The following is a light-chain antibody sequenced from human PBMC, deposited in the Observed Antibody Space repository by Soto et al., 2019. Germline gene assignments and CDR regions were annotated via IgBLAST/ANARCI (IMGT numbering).Light chain of an antibody. CDR3: SSYAGSNNVV. J-gene: IGLJ1*01. CDR1: SGDIGSYNR. Sequence: QSVLTQPASVSGSPGQSITISCTGTSGDIGSYNRVSWYQQHPGKAPKLMISEVSRRPSGVPERFSGSKSGNTASLTVSGLQADDEAHYYCSSYAGSNNVVFGTGTKVTVL. CDR2: EVS. V-gene: IGLV2-8*01.